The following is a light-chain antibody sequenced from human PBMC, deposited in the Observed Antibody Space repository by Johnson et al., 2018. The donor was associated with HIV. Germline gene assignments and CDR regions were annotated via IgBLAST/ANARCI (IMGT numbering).Light chain of an antibody. CDR3: GTWDSSLSAWV. CDR1: SSNIGNNY. CDR2: DNS. J-gene: IGLJ1*01. V-gene: IGLV1-51*01. Sequence: QSVLTQPPSVSAAPGQKVTISCSGSSSNIGNNYVSWYQQLPGTAPKLLIYDNSKRPSGIPDRFSGSKSGTSATMGITGLQTGDEADYYCGTWDSSLSAWVFGTGTKVTVL.